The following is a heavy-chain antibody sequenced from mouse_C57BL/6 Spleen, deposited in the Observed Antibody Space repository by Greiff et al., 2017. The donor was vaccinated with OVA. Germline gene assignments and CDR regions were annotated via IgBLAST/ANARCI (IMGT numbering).Heavy chain of an antibody. J-gene: IGHJ2*01. Sequence: QFQLQQPVAELVMPGASVKLSCKASGYTFTSYWMHWVKQRPGQGLEWIGEIDPSDSYTNYNQKFKGKSTLTVDKSSSTAYMQLSSLTSEDSAVYYCARAPYDYLDYWGQGTTLTVSS. CDR1: GYTFTSYW. D-gene: IGHD2-3*01. CDR2: IDPSDSYT. CDR3: ARAPYDYLDY. V-gene: IGHV1-69*01.